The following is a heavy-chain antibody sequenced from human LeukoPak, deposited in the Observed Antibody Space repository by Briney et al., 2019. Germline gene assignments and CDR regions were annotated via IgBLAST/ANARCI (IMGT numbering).Heavy chain of an antibody. CDR2: IIPIFGTA. J-gene: IGHJ4*02. CDR3: ARGLYCGGDCYLY. D-gene: IGHD2-21*02. V-gene: IGHV1-69*05. Sequence: SVKVSCKASGGTFSSYAISWVRQAPGQGLEWMGGIIPIFGTANYAQKFQGRVTITTDESTSTAYMELSSLRPEDTAVYYCARGLYCGGDCYLYWGQGTLVTVSS. CDR1: GGTFSSYA.